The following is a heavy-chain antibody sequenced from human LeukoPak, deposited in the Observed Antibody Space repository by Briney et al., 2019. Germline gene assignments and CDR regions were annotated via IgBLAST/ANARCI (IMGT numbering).Heavy chain of an antibody. CDR2: ISGSGGST. Sequence: GGSLRLSCAASGFTFSSYAMSWVRQAPGKGLEWVSAISGSGGSTYYADSVKGRFTISRDNSKNTLYLQMNSLRAVDTAVYYCASQTSGYSGYSSHYWGQGTLVTVSS. V-gene: IGHV3-23*01. J-gene: IGHJ4*02. CDR1: GFTFSSYA. D-gene: IGHD5-12*01. CDR3: ASQTSGYSGYSSHY.